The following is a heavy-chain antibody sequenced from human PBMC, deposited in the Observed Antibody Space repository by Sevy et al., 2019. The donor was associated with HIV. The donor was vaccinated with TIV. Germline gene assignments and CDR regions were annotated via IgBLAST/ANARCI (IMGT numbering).Heavy chain of an antibody. V-gene: IGHV3-48*01. CDR2: ISSSSSTI. D-gene: IGHD3-22*01. CDR1: GFTFSSYS. Sequence: GGSLRLSCAASGFTFSSYSMNWVRQAPGKGLEWVSYISSSSSTIYYADSVKGRFTISRDNAKNSLYLQMNSLRAEDTAVYYCAGDGWNYYDSSGYGRDAFDIWGQGTMVTVSS. CDR3: AGDGWNYYDSSGYGRDAFDI. J-gene: IGHJ3*02.